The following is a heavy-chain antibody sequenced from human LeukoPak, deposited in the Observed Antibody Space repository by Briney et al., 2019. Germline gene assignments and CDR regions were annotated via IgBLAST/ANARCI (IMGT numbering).Heavy chain of an antibody. CDR2: IRSKANSYAT. J-gene: IGHJ5*02. D-gene: IGHD3-10*01. V-gene: IGHV3-73*01. CDR3: TRQVLWFGELLDHNWFDP. CDR1: GFTFSGSA. Sequence: GGSLKLSCAASGFTFSGSAMHWVRQASGKGLEWVGRIRSKANSYATAYAASVKGRFTISRDDSKNTAYLQMNSLKTEDTAVYYCTRQVLWFGELLDHNWFDPWGQGTLVTVSS.